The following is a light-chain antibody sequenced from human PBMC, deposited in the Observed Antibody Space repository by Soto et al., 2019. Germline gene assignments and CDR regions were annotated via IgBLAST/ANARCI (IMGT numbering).Light chain of an antibody. J-gene: IGKJ4*01. Sequence: IQLTQSPSSLSASVVDRATITCRASRGLTDNFVWYQQKPGKAPKLLIHATSILEGGVPSRFSGSVSGTDFTLTISSLQPEDFATYFCQQLTDYPNTFGGGTKV. CDR2: ATS. CDR3: QQLTDYPNT. CDR1: RGLTDN. V-gene: IGKV1-9*01.